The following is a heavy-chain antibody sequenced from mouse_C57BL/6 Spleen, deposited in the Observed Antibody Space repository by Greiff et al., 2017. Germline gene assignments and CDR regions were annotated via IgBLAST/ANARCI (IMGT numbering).Heavy chain of an antibody. CDR2: IYPGSGNT. CDR1: GYTFTDYY. CDR3: ARYDYGSSSYAMDY. D-gene: IGHD1-1*01. J-gene: IGHJ4*01. Sequence: VQLVESGAELVRPGASVKLSCKASGYTFTDYYINWVKQRPGQGLEWIARIYPGSGNTYYNEKFKGKATLTAEKSSSTAYMQLSSLTSEDSAVYFYARYDYGSSSYAMDYWGQGTSVTVSS. V-gene: IGHV1-76*01.